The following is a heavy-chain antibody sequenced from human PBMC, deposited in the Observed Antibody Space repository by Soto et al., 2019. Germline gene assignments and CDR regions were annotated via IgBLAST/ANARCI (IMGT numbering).Heavy chain of an antibody. CDR1: GGTFSSYA. D-gene: IGHD1-20*01. Sequence: QVQLVQSGAEVKKPGSSVKVSCKASGGTFSSYAISWVRQAPGQGLEWMGGIIPIFGTANYAQKFQGSVTITADESTRTAYMELSSLRSEDTAVYYCARPSPLTGTERATPAAFDSWVQGTMVTVSS. V-gene: IGHV1-69*01. CDR3: ARPSPLTGTERATPAAFDS. CDR2: IIPIFGTA. J-gene: IGHJ3*02.